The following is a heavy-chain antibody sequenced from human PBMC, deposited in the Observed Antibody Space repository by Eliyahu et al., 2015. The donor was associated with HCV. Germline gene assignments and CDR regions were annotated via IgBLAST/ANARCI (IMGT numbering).Heavy chain of an antibody. CDR2: ISWNSDRM. CDR1: GFSFDDYA. V-gene: IGHV3-9*01. D-gene: IGHD2/OR15-2a*01. CDR3: VKDRTSFVDAYIFDY. Sequence: EVQLVESGGDLVQPGGSLRLSCAASGFSFDDYAMHXVRQVPERGLEWVSSISWNSDRMAYGGSVKGRFTISRDNAKNTVYLQMKSLRVEDTAFYHCVKDRTSFVDAYIFDYWGQGILVTVSS. J-gene: IGHJ4*02.